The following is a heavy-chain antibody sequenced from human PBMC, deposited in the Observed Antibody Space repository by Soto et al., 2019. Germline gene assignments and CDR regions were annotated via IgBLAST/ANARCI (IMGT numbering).Heavy chain of an antibody. CDR2: ISAYNGNT. D-gene: IGHD6-13*01. V-gene: IGHV1-18*04. CDR1: GYTFTSYG. Sequence: ASVKDSCKASGYTFTSYGISWVRQAPGQGLEWMGWISAYNGNTNYAQKLQGRVTMTTDTSTSTAYMELRSLRSDDTAVYYCARDVRQLNYYHYGMDVWGQGTTVTVSS. CDR3: ARDVRQLNYYHYGMDV. J-gene: IGHJ6*02.